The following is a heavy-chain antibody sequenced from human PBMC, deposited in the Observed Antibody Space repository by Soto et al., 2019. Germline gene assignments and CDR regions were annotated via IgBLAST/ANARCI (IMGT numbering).Heavy chain of an antibody. J-gene: IGHJ4*02. CDR3: ARVGTAMVRDPYYFDY. Sequence: TLSLPFTVSGGSIRSGGYYWSFIRPHPGKGLEWIGDIYYSGSTYYNPSLKSRVTISVDTSKNQFSLKLSSVTAADTAVYYCARVGTAMVRDPYYFDYWGQGTLVTVSS. CDR1: GGSIRSGGYY. D-gene: IGHD5-18*01. V-gene: IGHV4-31*03. CDR2: IYYSGST.